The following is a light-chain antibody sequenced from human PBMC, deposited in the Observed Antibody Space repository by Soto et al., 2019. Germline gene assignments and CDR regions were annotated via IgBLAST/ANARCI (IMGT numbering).Light chain of an antibody. Sequence: DIQMTQSPSTLSGSVGDRVTITCRASQTISSWLAWYQQKPGKAPNLLIYSASTLQSGVPSRFGGSGSGTDFTLTISSLQPEDFAVYYCQQYGSSLWTFGQGTKVDIK. V-gene: IGKV1-5*01. CDR1: QTISSW. J-gene: IGKJ1*01. CDR3: QQYGSSLWT. CDR2: SAS.